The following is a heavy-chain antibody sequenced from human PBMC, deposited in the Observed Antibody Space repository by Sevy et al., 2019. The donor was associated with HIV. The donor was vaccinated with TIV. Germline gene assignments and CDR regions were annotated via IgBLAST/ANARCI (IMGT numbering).Heavy chain of an antibody. V-gene: IGHV3-33*01. J-gene: IGHJ4*02. CDR2: MWFDGSNT. CDR1: GFTFSTYG. D-gene: IGHD4-17*01. Sequence: GRSLRLSCAASGFTFSTYGMHWVRQAPGKGLEWVAVMWFDGSNTYYAHSVKGRFTISRDIAKNTLHLQMNSLRAEDTAVYYCARDLEFYDYGDYGPAFMPDYWGQGTLVTVSS. CDR3: ARDLEFYDYGDYGPAFMPDY.